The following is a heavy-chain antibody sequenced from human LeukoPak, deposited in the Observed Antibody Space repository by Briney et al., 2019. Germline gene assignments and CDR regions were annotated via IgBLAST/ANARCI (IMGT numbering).Heavy chain of an antibody. CDR1: GGSISSGGYY. J-gene: IGHJ4*02. CDR3: ARARSSHPGFDY. V-gene: IGHV4-31*03. Sequence: PSETLSLTCTVSGGSISSGGYYWSWIRQHPGKGLEWIGYIYYSGSTYYNPSLKSRVTISVDTSKNQFSLKLSSVTAADTAVYYCARARSSHPGFDYWGQGTLVTVSS. CDR2: IYYSGST. D-gene: IGHD6-13*01.